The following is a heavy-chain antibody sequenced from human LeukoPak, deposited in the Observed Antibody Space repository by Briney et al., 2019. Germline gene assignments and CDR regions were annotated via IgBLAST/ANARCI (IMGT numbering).Heavy chain of an antibody. V-gene: IGHV3-23*01. CDR2: ISGSGGST. CDR3: ASAMVRDEGPLVGDY. CDR1: GFTFSSYG. Sequence: GGSLRLSCTVSGFTFSSYGMSWVRQAPGKGLEWVSAISGSGGSTYYADSVKGRFTISRDNSKNTLYLQMNSLRAEDTAVYYCASAMVRDEGPLVGDYWGQGTLVTVSS. D-gene: IGHD3-10*01. J-gene: IGHJ4*02.